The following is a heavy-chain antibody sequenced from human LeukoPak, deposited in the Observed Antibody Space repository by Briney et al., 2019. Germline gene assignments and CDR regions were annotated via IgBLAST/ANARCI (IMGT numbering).Heavy chain of an antibody. J-gene: IGHJ4*02. V-gene: IGHV1-18*04. CDR1: GYSFTEHY. CDR2: INCNSGDA. D-gene: IGHD4-17*01. Sequence: GASVKVSCKASGYSFTEHYIYWVRQAPGQGLEWVGRINCNSGDANSAQKLQGRVTMTTDTSTSTAYMELRSLRSDDTAVYYCARAHTVTSVLGFDYWGQGTLVTVSS. CDR3: ARAHTVTSVLGFDY.